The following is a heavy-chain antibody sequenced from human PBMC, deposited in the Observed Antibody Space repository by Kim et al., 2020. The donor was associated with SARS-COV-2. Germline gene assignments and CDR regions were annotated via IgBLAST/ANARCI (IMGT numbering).Heavy chain of an antibody. Sequence: ASLKVSCKASGYTFTSYAMNWVRKAPGQGLEWMGWINTNTGNPTYAQGFTGRFVFSLDTSVSTAYLQISSLKAEDTAVYYCARRGDYYDSSGYYYDAFDIWGQGTMVTVSS. D-gene: IGHD3-22*01. CDR3: ARRGDYYDSSGYYYDAFDI. CDR1: GYTFTSYA. CDR2: INTNTGNP. V-gene: IGHV7-4-1*02. J-gene: IGHJ3*02.